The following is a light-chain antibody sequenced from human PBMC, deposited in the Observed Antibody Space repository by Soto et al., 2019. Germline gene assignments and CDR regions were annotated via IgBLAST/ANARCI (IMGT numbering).Light chain of an antibody. CDR3: MQDLQTPCT. CDR2: LGS. Sequence: DIVMTQSPLSLPVTPGDPASISCRSSQSLLHSNGYNYLDWYLQKPGQSPQPLIYLGSNRASGVPDGFSGSGSGTDVVLKFSRVEGEDGVGYYCMQDLQTPCTVGRGTQLELK. CDR1: QSLLHSNGYNY. V-gene: IGKV2-28*01. J-gene: IGKJ2*02.